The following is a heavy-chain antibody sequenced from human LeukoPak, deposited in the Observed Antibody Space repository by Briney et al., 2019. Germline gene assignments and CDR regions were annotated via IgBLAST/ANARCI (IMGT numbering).Heavy chain of an antibody. V-gene: IGHV4-39*01. CDR1: GGSISSSSYY. CDR2: IYYSGST. J-gene: IGHJ6*04. CDR3: ARRGRHDFWSGSPLDV. D-gene: IGHD3-3*01. Sequence: PSETLSLTCTVSGGSISSSSYYWGWIRQPPGKGVEWIGSIYYSGSTYYNPSLKSRVTISVDTSKNQFSLKLSSVTAADTAVYYCARRGRHDFWSGSPLDVWGKGTTVTVSS.